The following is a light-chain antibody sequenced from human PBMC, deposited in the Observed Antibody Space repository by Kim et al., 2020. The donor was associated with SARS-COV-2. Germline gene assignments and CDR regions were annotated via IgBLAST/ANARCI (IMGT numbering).Light chain of an antibody. Sequence: GGDSVTHPCQARQDIRKFLTWYQHKPGKAPELLISDASTLRTGVPSRFSGSASGTHFTFTISNLQPEDIATYYRQQYNNLQAVTFGQGTRLEIK. V-gene: IGKV1-33*01. CDR3: QQYNNLQAVT. CDR1: QDIRKF. CDR2: DAS. J-gene: IGKJ5*01.